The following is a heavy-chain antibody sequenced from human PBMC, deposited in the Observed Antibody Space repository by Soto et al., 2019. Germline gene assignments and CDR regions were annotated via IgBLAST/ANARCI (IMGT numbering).Heavy chain of an antibody. Sequence: SETLSLTCTVSGGSVSSGSYYWSWIRQPPGKGLEWIGYIYYSGSTNYNPSLKSRVTISVDTSKNQFSLKLSSVTAADTAVYYCASHAGWGQGTLVTVSS. CDR3: ASHAG. CDR2: IYYSGST. J-gene: IGHJ4*02. V-gene: IGHV4-61*01. CDR1: GGSVSSGSYY.